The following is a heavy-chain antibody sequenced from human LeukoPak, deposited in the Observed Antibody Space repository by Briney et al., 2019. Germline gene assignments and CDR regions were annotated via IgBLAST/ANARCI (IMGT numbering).Heavy chain of an antibody. CDR2: INSDGSST. V-gene: IGHV3-74*01. J-gene: IGHJ6*04. D-gene: IGHD5-18*01. CDR1: GFTFSSYW. Sequence: GGSLRLSCAASGFTFSSYWMHWVRQAPGKGLVWVSRINSDGSSTSYADSVKGRFTISRDNAKNTLYLQMNSLRAEDTAVYYCASDVDTAMGTDVWGKGTTVTVSS. CDR3: ASDVDTAMGTDV.